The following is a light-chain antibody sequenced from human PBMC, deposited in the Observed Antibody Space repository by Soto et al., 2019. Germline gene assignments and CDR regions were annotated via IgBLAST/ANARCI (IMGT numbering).Light chain of an antibody. Sequence: EIVLTQSPGTLSLSPGERATLSCRASQSVSSSYLAWYQQKPGQAPRLLIYGASSMATGIPDRFSGSGSGIYFTLAISRLEPEDFAVYYCQQYGSSTGTFGQGTKVEIK. J-gene: IGKJ1*01. CDR1: QSVSSSY. CDR2: GAS. CDR3: QQYGSSTGT. V-gene: IGKV3-20*01.